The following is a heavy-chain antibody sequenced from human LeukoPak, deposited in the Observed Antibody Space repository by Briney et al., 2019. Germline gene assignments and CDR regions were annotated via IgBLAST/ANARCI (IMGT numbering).Heavy chain of an antibody. CDR3: ASDYYDSSGYSREGYYYGMDV. CDR1: GGTFSSYA. D-gene: IGHD3-22*01. CDR2: IIPIFGTA. Sequence: GASVKVSCKASGGTFSSYAISWVRQAPGQGLEWMGGIIPIFGTANYAQKFQGRVTITADESTSTAYMELSSLRSEDTAVYYCASDYYDSSGYSREGYYYGMDVWGQGTTVTVSS. V-gene: IGHV1-69*13. J-gene: IGHJ6*02.